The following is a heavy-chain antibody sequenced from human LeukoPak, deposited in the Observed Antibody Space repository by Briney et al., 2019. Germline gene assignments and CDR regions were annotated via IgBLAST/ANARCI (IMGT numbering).Heavy chain of an antibody. V-gene: IGHV3-7*01. D-gene: IGHD2-15*01. J-gene: IGHJ4*02. Sequence: GGSLRLSCTASGFTFSSYWMTWVRQAPGKGLEWVANIEPAGSATYYVDSVKGRFTVSRDNAKNLLYLQMNSLRAEDSAVYHCGRFGYVAAVDSWGQGALVTVSS. CDR3: GRFGYVAAVDS. CDR1: GFTFSSYW. CDR2: IEPAGSAT.